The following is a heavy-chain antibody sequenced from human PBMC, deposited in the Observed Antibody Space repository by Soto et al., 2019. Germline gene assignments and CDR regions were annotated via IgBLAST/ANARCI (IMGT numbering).Heavy chain of an antibody. CDR2: IVVGSGNT. D-gene: IGHD4-17*01. Sequence: ASVKVSCKASGFTFTSSAMQWVRQARGQRLEWIGWIVVGSGNTNYAQKFQERVTITRDMSTSTAYMELSSLRSEDTAVYYCAADPYGDYYFDYWGQGTLVTVFS. CDR3: AADPYGDYYFDY. J-gene: IGHJ4*02. V-gene: IGHV1-58*02. CDR1: GFTFTSSA.